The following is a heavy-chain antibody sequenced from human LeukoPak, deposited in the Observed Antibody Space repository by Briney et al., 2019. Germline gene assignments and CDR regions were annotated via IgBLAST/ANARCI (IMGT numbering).Heavy chain of an antibody. J-gene: IGHJ5*02. D-gene: IGHD3-10*01. V-gene: IGHV4-59*01. CDR3: ARDRQWFGELFPNWFDP. CDR2: IYYSGST. CDR1: GGSISSYY. Sequence: SETLSLTCTVSGGSISSYYWSWIRQPPGKGLEWIGYIYYSGSTNYNPSLKSRVTISVDTSKNQFSLKLSSVTAADTAVYYCARDRQWFGELFPNWFDPWGQGTLVTVSS.